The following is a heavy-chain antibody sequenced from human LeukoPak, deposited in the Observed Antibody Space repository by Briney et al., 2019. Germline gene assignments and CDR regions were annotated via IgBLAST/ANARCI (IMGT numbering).Heavy chain of an antibody. J-gene: IGHJ3*02. CDR3: AKDVMYYYDSSGYYRNAFDI. CDR2: ISGSGGST. Sequence: PGGSLRLSCAASGFTFSSYAMSWVRQAPGKGLEWVSAISGSGGSTYYADSVKGRFTISTDNSKNTLYLQMNSLRAEDTAVYYCAKDVMYYYDSSGYYRNAFDIWGQGTMVTVSS. V-gene: IGHV3-23*01. CDR1: GFTFSSYA. D-gene: IGHD3-22*01.